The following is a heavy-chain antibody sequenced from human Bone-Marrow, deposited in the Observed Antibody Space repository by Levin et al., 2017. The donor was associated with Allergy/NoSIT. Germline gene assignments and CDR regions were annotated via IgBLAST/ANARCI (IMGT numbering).Heavy chain of an antibody. D-gene: IGHD1-26*01. CDR3: ARANDGTFDY. CDR2: IKEDGTLK. J-gene: IGHJ4*02. CDR1: GFTFSNYW. V-gene: IGHV3-7*01. Sequence: ETLSLTCAASGFTFSNYWMPWVRQAPGKGLEWVANIKEDGTLKFYVDSVKGRFTISRDNAKKSLYLQMNSLRAEDTAVYYCARANDGTFDYWGQGTLVTVSS.